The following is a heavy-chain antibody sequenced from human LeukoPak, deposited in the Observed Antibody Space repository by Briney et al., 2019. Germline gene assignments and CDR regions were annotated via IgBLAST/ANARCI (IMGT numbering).Heavy chain of an antibody. CDR2: ISYDGSNK. J-gene: IGHJ6*02. V-gene: IGHV3-30-3*01. CDR1: GFTFSSYA. CDR3: ARDSVAVAGTGLYYYYGMDV. D-gene: IGHD6-19*01. Sequence: GRSLRLSCAASGFTFSSYAMHWVRQAPGKGLEWVAVISYDGSNKYYADSVKGRFTIPRDNSKNTLYLQMNSLRAEDTAVYYCARDSVAVAGTGLYYYYGMDVWGQGTTVTVSS.